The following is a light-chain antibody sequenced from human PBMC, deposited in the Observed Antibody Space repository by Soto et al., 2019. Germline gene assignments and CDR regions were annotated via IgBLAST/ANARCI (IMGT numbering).Light chain of an antibody. J-gene: IGKJ4*01. CDR3: QQRTNWPLT. CDR2: DAS. V-gene: IGKV3-11*01. Sequence: EIVLTQSPATLSLSPGERATLSCRASQTISSYLAWYQQKPGQAPSLLIYDASNRAAGIPARFSGFGSGTDFTLTISSLEPEDVATYYCQQRTNWPLTFGGGTNVEIK. CDR1: QTISSY.